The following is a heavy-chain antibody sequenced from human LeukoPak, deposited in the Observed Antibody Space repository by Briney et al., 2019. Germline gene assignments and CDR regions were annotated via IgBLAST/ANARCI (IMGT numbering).Heavy chain of an antibody. D-gene: IGHD3-3*01. Sequence: PGGSLRLSCEASGFSFSSYATSWVRRAPGKGLEWVSGISGSGGSTYYAGSVKGRFTISRDISKNTLYLQMNSLRAEDTAVYYCARDLYADFWSGSVFDYWGQGTLVTVSS. CDR3: ARDLYADFWSGSVFDY. V-gene: IGHV3-23*01. CDR1: GFSFSSYA. J-gene: IGHJ4*02. CDR2: ISGSGGST.